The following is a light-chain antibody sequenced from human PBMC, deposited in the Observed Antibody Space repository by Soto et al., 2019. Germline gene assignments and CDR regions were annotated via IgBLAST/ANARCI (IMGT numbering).Light chain of an antibody. V-gene: IGKV1-5*01. CDR3: QQYYNLWT. J-gene: IGKJ1*01. CDR2: GGS. CDR1: QSVSRY. Sequence: VHLTQSPSTLSASVGDRVTITCRASQSVSRYLAWYQQKPGKPPKVLIYGGSSLEAGVPSRFSGSGSGTEFTLTISSLQPDDFGTYYCQQYYNLWTLGQGTKVDIK.